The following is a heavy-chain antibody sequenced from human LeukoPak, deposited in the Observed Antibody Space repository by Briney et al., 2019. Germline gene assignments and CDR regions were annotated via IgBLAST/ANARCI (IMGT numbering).Heavy chain of an antibody. CDR3: ARGSGGSYFDY. V-gene: IGHV4-59*01. CDR2: IYYSGST. D-gene: IGHD1-26*01. Sequence: SETLSLTCTVSGSSTSSYYWSWIRQPPGKGLEWIAYIYYSGSTNYNPSLKSRVTISVDTSKNQFSLKLSSVTAADTAVYYCARGSGGSYFDYWGQGTLVTVSS. CDR1: GSSTSSYY. J-gene: IGHJ4*02.